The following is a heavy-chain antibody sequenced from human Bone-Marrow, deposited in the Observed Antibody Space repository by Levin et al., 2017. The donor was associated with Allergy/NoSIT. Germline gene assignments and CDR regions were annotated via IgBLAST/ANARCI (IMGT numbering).Heavy chain of an antibody. V-gene: IGHV4-59*01. Sequence: KPSETLSLTCAVSGGAITSYYWSWLRQSPGKGLEWIGYIHYRGGTKYNPSLKDRVTISADTSKNQFFLMLTSVTVADTALYYCARDQGADGYSQNFDFWGQGILVTISS. CDR1: GGAITSYY. D-gene: IGHD5-18*01. CDR2: IHYRGGT. J-gene: IGHJ4*02. CDR3: ARDQGADGYSQNFDF.